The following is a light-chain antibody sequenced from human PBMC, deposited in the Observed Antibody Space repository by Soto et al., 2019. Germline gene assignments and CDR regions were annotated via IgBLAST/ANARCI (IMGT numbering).Light chain of an antibody. CDR1: QSISSW. CDR3: QQYNTYS. Sequence: DIQMTQSPSTLSVSVGDRVTITCRASQSISSWLAWYQQKPGKAPKLLIYKASSLESGVPSRFSGSGSGTEFTLTISSLQPDDFATYYCQQYNTYSFGQGTKVEIK. J-gene: IGKJ1*01. CDR2: KAS. V-gene: IGKV1-5*03.